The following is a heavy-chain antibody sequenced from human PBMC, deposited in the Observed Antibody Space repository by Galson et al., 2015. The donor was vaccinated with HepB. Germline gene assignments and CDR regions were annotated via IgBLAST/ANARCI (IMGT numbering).Heavy chain of an antibody. V-gene: IGHV4-39*07. CDR2: IYYSGST. Sequence: SETLSLTCTVSGGSISTSSYYWGWIRQPPGKGLEWLGSIYYSGSTYYNPSLKSRVTISVDTSKKQFSLRLSSVTAADTAVYYCATVGRVSAASGLWGQGTLVTVSS. CDR1: GGSISTSSYY. J-gene: IGHJ4*02. CDR3: ATVGRVSAASGL. D-gene: IGHD6-13*01.